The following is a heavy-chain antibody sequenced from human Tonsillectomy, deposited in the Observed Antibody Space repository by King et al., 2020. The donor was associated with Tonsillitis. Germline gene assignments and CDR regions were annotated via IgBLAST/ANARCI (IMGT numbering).Heavy chain of an antibody. J-gene: IGHJ3*02. D-gene: IGHD2-21*02. V-gene: IGHV1-69*01. CDR2: IIPIFDTV. Sequence: QLVQSGAEVKKPGSSVTVSCKASGGTFNSYTIPWVRQAPGQGLEWMGGIIPIFDTVNYAEKFQGRITITADEPTSTAYMELRSLRSEDTAVYYCARDVIVEAYCGGDCYSGPAFDIWGQGTTVTVSS. CDR1: GGTFNSYT. CDR3: ARDVIVEAYCGGDCYSGPAFDI.